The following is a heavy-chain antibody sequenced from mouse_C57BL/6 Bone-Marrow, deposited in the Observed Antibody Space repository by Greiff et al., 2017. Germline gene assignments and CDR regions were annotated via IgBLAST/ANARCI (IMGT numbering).Heavy chain of an antibody. CDR3: ARELYYGSSFSFAY. CDR2: ISSGGSYT. CDR1: GFTFSSYG. V-gene: IGHV5-6*01. D-gene: IGHD1-1*01. J-gene: IGHJ3*01. Sequence: EVKVVESGGDLVKPGGSLKLSCAASGFTFSSYGMSWVRQTPDKRLEWVATISSGGSYTYYPDSVKGRFTISRDNAKNTLYLQMSSLKSEDTAMYYCARELYYGSSFSFAYWGQGTLVTVSA.